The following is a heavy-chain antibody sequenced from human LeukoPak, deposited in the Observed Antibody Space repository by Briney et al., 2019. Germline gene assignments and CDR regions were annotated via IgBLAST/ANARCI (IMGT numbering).Heavy chain of an antibody. CDR2: ISSSGSTI. J-gene: IGHJ4*02. Sequence: GGSLRLFCAASGFTFSDYYMSWIRQAPGKGLEWVSYISSSGSTIYYADSVKGRFTISRDNAKNSLYLQMNSLRAEDTAVYYCAAHTYSGYDYLGYWGQGTLVTVSS. V-gene: IGHV3-11*04. CDR3: AAHTYSGYDYLGY. D-gene: IGHD5-12*01. CDR1: GFTFSDYY.